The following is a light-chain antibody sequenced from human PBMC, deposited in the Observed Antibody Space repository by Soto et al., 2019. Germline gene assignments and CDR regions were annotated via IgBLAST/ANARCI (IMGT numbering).Light chain of an antibody. Sequence: EIVLTQSPDTLSLSPGERVTLSCRASPSVTNYLAWYQQKPGQPPRLLIYGAFNRAAGFPARFSGSGSGTDFTLTISSLEPEDSAVYYCQQRNIWPPVTFGQGTRLEIK. CDR1: PSVTNY. J-gene: IGKJ5*01. CDR3: QQRNIWPPVT. CDR2: GAF. V-gene: IGKV3-11*01.